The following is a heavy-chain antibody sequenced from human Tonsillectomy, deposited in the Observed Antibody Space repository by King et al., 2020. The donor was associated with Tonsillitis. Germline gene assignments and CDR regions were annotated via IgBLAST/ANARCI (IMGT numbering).Heavy chain of an antibody. D-gene: IGHD5-18*01. J-gene: IGHJ6*02. CDR3: AKDRAAMITPTGSMDV. V-gene: IGHV3-23*04. CDR2: ISGIGGRT. Sequence: VQLVESGGGLVQPGGSLRLSCTASTFTFSSYATSWVRQAPGKGLEWGSGISGIGGRTVYADSVKGRLTISRDNPNKTLYVQMNSLRAEDTALYYCAKDRAAMITPTGSMDVWGQGATVTVSS. CDR1: TFTFSSYA.